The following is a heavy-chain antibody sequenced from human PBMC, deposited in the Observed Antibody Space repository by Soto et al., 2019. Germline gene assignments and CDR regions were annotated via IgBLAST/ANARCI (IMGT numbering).Heavy chain of an antibody. V-gene: IGHV3-21*01. Sequence: LRLSCAASGFSFSNYNMNWVRQAPGKGLEWVSSISSGSGYKYYADSVRGRFTISRDNTKNSLFLQMNSLRPEDTAVYYCARDSCSTTSCYYFAWFDPWGQGAVVTVSS. CDR2: ISSGSGYK. D-gene: IGHD2-2*01. J-gene: IGHJ5*02. CDR3: ARDSCSTTSCYYFAWFDP. CDR1: GFSFSNYN.